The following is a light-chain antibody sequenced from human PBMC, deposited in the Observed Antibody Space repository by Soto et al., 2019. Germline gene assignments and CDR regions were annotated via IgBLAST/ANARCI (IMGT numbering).Light chain of an antibody. CDR2: GAS. CDR3: QQYNNWSPKWT. CDR1: QSVSSN. V-gene: IGKV3-15*01. J-gene: IGKJ1*01. Sequence: EIVMTQSPATLSVSPGERATLSCRASQSVSSNLAWYQQKPGQAPRLLIYGASTRATGIPARFSGSGSGTEFTLTISSLQSEDFGVYYCQQYNNWSPKWTFGQGNKV.